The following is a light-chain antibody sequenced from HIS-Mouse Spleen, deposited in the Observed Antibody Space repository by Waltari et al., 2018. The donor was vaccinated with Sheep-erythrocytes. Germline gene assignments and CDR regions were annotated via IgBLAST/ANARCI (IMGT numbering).Light chain of an antibody. CDR1: SSDVGSYNL. J-gene: IGLJ3*02. CDR2: ECS. Sequence: QSALTQPASVSGSPGQSITISCTGTSSDVGSYNLVSWYQQHPGKAPKLMFYECSKRPSGVSNRCSGSKSGNTASLTISGLQAEDEADYYCCSYAGSSTPWVFGGGTKLTVL. V-gene: IGLV2-23*01. CDR3: CSYAGSSTPWV.